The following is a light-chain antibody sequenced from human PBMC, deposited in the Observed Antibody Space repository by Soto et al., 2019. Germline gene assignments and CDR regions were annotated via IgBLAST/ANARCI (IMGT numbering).Light chain of an antibody. CDR3: QQRTRWPKT. Sequence: EIVLTQSPATLSLSPGERATLSCRASQNLHSFLNWYQQRPGQAPRPLIYDGSKRAAGVPDRIGGDGSGTDYTLTISSLEPEDFAVYYCQQRTRWPKTFGQGTRLEL. V-gene: IGKV3-11*01. J-gene: IGKJ5*01. CDR2: DGS. CDR1: QNLHSF.